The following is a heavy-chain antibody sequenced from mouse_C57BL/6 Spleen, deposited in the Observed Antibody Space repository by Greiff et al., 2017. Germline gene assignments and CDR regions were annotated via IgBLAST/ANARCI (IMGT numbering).Heavy chain of an antibody. CDR1: GFTFSSYA. CDR2: ISSGGDYI. J-gene: IGHJ4*01. V-gene: IGHV5-9-1*02. CDR3: TRGGQSRYYAMDY. Sequence: DVMLVESGEGLVKPGGSLKLSCAASGFTFSSYAMSWVRQTPEKRLEWVAYISSGGDYIYYADTVKGRFTISRDNARNTLYLQMSSLKSEDTAMYYCTRGGQSRYYAMDYWGQGTSVTVSS.